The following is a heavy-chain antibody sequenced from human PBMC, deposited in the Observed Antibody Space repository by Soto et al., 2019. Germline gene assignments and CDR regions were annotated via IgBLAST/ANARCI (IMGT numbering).Heavy chain of an antibody. CDR2: GRNKANSYTT. D-gene: IGHD2-15*01. V-gene: IGHV3-72*01. Sequence: GGSLRLSCAASGFTFSDHYMDWVRQAPGKGLEWVGRGRNKANSYTTEYAASVKGRFTVSRDDSKNLLFLQLNSLTTEDTAVYYCTRGGTSQNSYYWHMDVWGQGTTVTVSS. J-gene: IGHJ6*03. CDR3: TRGGTSQNSYYWHMDV. CDR1: GFTFSDHY.